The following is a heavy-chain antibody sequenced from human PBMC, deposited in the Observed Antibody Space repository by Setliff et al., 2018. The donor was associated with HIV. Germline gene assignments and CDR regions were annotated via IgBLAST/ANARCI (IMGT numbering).Heavy chain of an antibody. CDR2: IDPGDSDT. D-gene: IGHD3-10*01. J-gene: IGHJ3*02. CDR1: GYTFTNYW. CDR3: AMPYYYGSGNSFDI. V-gene: IGHV5-51*01. Sequence: GESLKISCRGSGYTFTNYWIGWVRQMPGKGLEWMGIIDPGDSDTRYSPSFQGQVTISADKSISTAYLQWSSLKASDTAMYYCAMPYYYGSGNSFDIWGHGTMVTVSS.